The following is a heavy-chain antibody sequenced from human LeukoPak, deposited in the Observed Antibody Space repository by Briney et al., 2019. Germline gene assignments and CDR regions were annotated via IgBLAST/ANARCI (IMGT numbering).Heavy chain of an antibody. J-gene: IGHJ6*02. CDR3: ASYGDYGHHYYYGMDV. CDR2: MNPNSGNT. Sequence: ASVKVSCKASGYTFTSYDINWVRQATGQGLEWMGWMNPNSGNTGYAQKFQGRVTMTRNTSISTAYMELSSLRSEDTAVYYCASYGDYGHHYYYGMDVWGQGTTVTVSS. V-gene: IGHV1-8*01. D-gene: IGHD4-17*01. CDR1: GYTFTSYD.